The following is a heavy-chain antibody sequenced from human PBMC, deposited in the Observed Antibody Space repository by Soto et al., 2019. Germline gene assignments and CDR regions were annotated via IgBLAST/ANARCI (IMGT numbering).Heavy chain of an antibody. V-gene: IGHV3-33*01. CDR1: GFTFSSYG. D-gene: IGHD4-17*01. CDR2: IWFDGSNE. Sequence: QVQLVESGGGVVQPGTSLRLSCVASGFTFSSYGMNWVRQAPGKGPEWVAVIWFDGSNEYYGDSLKGRFPISRDNSKNTLYLQMTSLTAEATAVYYCSRSGDYAYYSAMDVWGQGTTVTVSS. J-gene: IGHJ6*02. CDR3: SRSGDYAYYSAMDV.